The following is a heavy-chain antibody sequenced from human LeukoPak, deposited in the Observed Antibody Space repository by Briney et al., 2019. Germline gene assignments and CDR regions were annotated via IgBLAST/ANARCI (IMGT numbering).Heavy chain of an antibody. CDR2: IYYSGST. V-gene: IGHV4-30-4*08. CDR1: GGSISSSSYY. Sequence: SETLSLTCTVSGGSISSSSYYWGWIRQPPGKGLEWIGYIYYSGSTYYNPSLKSRVTISVDTSKNQFSLKLSSVTAADTAVYYCARGDGITGTTRVYWGQGTLVTVSS. J-gene: IGHJ4*02. D-gene: IGHD1-7*01. CDR3: ARGDGITGTTRVY.